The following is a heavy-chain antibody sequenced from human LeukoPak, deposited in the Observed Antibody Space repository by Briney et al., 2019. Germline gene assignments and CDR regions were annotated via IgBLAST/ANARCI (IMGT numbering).Heavy chain of an antibody. CDR3: ARTTEGGYTYNYFYYYYMDV. J-gene: IGHJ6*03. D-gene: IGHD5-18*01. CDR2: IYYSGST. V-gene: IGHV4-59*01. Sequence: SETLSLTCTVSGGSISSYYWSWIRQPPGKGLEWIGYIYYSGSTNYNPSLKSRISISVDTSKNQLSLKLGSVTAADTAVYYCARTTEGGYTYNYFYYYYMDVWGKGTTVTISS. CDR1: GGSISSYY.